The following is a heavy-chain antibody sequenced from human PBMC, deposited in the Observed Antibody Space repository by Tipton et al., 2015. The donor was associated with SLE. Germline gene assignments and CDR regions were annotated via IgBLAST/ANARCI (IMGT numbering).Heavy chain of an antibody. CDR1: GGSISSSSYY. CDR2: IYYSGST. J-gene: IGHJ6*02. Sequence: TLSLTCTVSGGSISSSSYYWGWIRQPPGKGLEWIGRIYYSGSTYYNPSLTRRVTISVDTSKNQFSLKLSSVTAADTAVYYCARHFPDGDYEIYGMDVWGQGTTVTVSS. D-gene: IGHD4-17*01. V-gene: IGHV4-39*01. CDR3: ARHFPDGDYEIYGMDV.